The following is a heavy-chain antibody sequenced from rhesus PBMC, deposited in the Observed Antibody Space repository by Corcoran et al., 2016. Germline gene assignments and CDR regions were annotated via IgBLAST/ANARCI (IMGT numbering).Heavy chain of an antibody. Sequence: QVTLKESGPALVKSTQTLTLTCTFSGFSIRTTGIGVGYIRQPPGKALEWLASIYWNDNEYFSTSLKSRLTISKDTSKNQVFLTLTNTDPVDTATYYCARVPGIASAGLSYFDFWGQGFLVTVSS. CDR1: GFSIRTTGIG. CDR3: ARVPGIASAGLSYFDF. V-gene: IGHV2-95*01. D-gene: IGHD6S26*01. J-gene: IGHJ4*01. CDR2: IYWNDNE.